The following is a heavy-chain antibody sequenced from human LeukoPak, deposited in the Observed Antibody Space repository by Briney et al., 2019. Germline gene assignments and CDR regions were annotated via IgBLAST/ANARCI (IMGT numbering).Heavy chain of an antibody. V-gene: IGHV4-61*02. CDR2: IYTSGST. D-gene: IGHD4-11*01. CDR1: GGSISSSSYY. J-gene: IGHJ6*03. CDR3: AREMTTVSLVYYYYYMDV. Sequence: SETLSLTCTVSGGSISSSSYYWSWIRQPAGKGLEWIGRIYTSGSTNYNPSLKSRVTISVDTSKNQFSLKLSSVTAADTAVYYCAREMTTVSLVYYYYYMDVWGKGTTVTVSS.